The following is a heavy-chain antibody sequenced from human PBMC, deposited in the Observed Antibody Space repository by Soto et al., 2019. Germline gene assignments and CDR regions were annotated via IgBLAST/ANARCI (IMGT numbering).Heavy chain of an antibody. CDR3: ARPTRYCSSTSCPASGMDV. J-gene: IGHJ6*02. V-gene: IGHV4-34*01. CDR1: GGSFSGYY. Sequence: ETLSLTCAVYGGSFSGYYWSWIRQPPGKGLEWIGEINHSGSTNYNPSLKSRVTISVDTSKNQFSLKLSSVTAADTAVYYCARPTRYCSSTSCPASGMDVWGQGTTVTVSS. CDR2: INHSGST. D-gene: IGHD2-2*01.